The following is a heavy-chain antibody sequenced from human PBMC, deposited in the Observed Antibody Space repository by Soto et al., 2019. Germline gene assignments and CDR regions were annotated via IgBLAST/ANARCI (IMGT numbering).Heavy chain of an antibody. Sequence: GGSLSLSCAASGFTFSSYSMNWVRQAPGKGLEWVSYISISSSTIYYADSVKGRFTISRDNAKNSLYLQMNSLRAEDTAVYYCARGIAAQFDYWGQGTLVTVSS. V-gene: IGHV3-48*01. D-gene: IGHD6-13*01. CDR3: ARGIAAQFDY. CDR2: ISISSSTI. CDR1: GFTFSSYS. J-gene: IGHJ4*02.